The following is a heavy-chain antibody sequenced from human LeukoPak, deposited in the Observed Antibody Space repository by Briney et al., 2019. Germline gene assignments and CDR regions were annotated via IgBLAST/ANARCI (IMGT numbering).Heavy chain of an antibody. J-gene: IGHJ4*02. V-gene: IGHV1-2*02. Sequence: GASVKVSCKASGYTFTGYYMHWVRQAPGQGLEWMGWINPNSGGTNYAQKFQGRVTMTRDTSISTAYMELRSLRSDDTAVYYCARRGGDPTGPFDYWGQGTLVTVSS. D-gene: IGHD2-21*02. CDR1: GYTFTGYY. CDR3: ARRGGDPTGPFDY. CDR2: INPNSGGT.